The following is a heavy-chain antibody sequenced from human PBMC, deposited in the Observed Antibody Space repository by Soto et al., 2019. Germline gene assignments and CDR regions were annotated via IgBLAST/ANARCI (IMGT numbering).Heavy chain of an antibody. CDR1: GGSFSGYY. CDR2: MNHSGST. CDR3: ARGRVGQYHLLWWFDP. J-gene: IGHJ5*02. Sequence: QVQLQQWGAGLLKPSETLSLTCAVYGGSFSGYYWSWIRQPPGKGLEWIGEMNHSGSTNYNPSLKSRVTISVDTSRSQFSLKLRSVTAADTAVYFCARGRVGQYHLLWWFDPWGQGTLVTVSS. V-gene: IGHV4-34*01. D-gene: IGHD2-2*01.